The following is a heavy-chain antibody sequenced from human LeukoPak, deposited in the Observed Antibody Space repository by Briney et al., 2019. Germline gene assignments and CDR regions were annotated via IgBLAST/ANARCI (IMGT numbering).Heavy chain of an antibody. CDR2: IKEDGSEK. CDR3: ATAGGRKACFQH. Sequence: PGGSLRLSCAASGFTVSSNYMSWVRQAPGKGLEWVANIKEDGSEKDYVDSVKGRFTISRDNAKNSLYLQINSLRAEDTAVYYCATAGGRKACFQHWGQGTLVTVSS. J-gene: IGHJ1*01. D-gene: IGHD3-16*01. CDR1: GFTVSSNY. V-gene: IGHV3-7*01.